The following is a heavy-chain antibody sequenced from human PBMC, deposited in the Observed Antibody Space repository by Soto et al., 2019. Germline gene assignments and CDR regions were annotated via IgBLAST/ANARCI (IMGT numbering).Heavy chain of an antibody. CDR3: ARLSQVRSPDSYGMDV. CDR1: GYTFTSYD. CDR2: MNPNSGNT. J-gene: IGHJ6*02. D-gene: IGHD3-3*01. V-gene: IGHV1-8*01. Sequence: ASVKVSCKASGYTFTSYDINWVRQATGQGLEWMGWMNPNSGNTGYAQKFQGRVTMTRNTSISTAYMELSSLRSEDTAVYYCARLSQVRSPDSYGMDVWGQGTTVTVSS.